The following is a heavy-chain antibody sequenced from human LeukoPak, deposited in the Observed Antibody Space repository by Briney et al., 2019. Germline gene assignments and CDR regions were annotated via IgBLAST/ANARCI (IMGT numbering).Heavy chain of an antibody. D-gene: IGHD3-10*01. J-gene: IGHJ3*02. V-gene: IGHV4-4*02. Sequence: SGTLSLTCAVSGGSISSSNWWSWVRQPPGKGLEWIGEIYHSVSTNYNPPLKSRVTISVDKSKNQFSLKLSSVTAADMAVYYCASSLYQTMVRGASDIWGQGTMVTVSS. CDR3: ASSLYQTMVRGASDI. CDR1: GGSISSSNW. CDR2: IYHSVST.